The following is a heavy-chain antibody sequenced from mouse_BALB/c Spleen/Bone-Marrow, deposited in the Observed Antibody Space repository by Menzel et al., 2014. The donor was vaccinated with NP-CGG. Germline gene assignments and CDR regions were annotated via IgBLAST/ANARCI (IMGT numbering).Heavy chain of an antibody. D-gene: IGHD1-2*01. J-gene: IGHJ3*01. Sequence: EVQGVESGGGLVQPGGSLKLSCAASGFDFSRYWMTWVRQAPGKGLEWIGEINPASSTINYTPSLKDKFTISRDNAKKTLFLQMSKVRSEDTALYYCAKNYCCGYVAYWGQGTLVTVSA. V-gene: IGHV4-1*02. CDR1: GFDFSRYW. CDR2: INPASSTI. CDR3: AKNYCCGYVAY.